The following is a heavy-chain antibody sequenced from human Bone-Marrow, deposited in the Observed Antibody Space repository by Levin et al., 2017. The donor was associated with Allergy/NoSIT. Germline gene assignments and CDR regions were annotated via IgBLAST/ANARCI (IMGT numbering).Heavy chain of an antibody. D-gene: IGHD3-16*01. CDR3: ARDVGGRGSY. J-gene: IGHJ4*02. V-gene: IGHV3-74*01. Sequence: SCAASGFTFTTYWMHWVRQAPGKGLVWVSRINEDGSTTTYADSVKGRFTISRDNAKNTLYLQMNSLTAEDTAVYYCARDVGGRGSYWGQGTLVTVSS. CDR1: GFTFTTYW. CDR2: INEDGSTT.